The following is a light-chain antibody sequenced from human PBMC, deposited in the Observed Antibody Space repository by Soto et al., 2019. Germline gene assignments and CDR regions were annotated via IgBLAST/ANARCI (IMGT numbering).Light chain of an antibody. V-gene: IGKV1-39*01. CDR2: AAS. CDR3: QQYNKWPQT. J-gene: IGKJ1*01. CDR1: QRINNY. Sequence: IQMTQSPSSLSASVGDRVTITCRASQRINNYLNWYQQKPGKAPNLLIYAASSLQSGVPSRFTGSGSGTEFTLTISSLQSEDIAVYYCQQYNKWPQTFGQGTKVDIK.